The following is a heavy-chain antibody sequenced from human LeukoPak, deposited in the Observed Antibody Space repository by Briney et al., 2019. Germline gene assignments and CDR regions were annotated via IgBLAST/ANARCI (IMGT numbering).Heavy chain of an antibody. CDR3: ARDVVSSGGFDY. CDR2: ISSSSSYI. J-gene: IGHJ4*02. V-gene: IGHV3-21*01. D-gene: IGHD2-15*01. CDR1: GFTFSSYE. Sequence: PGGSLRLSCAASGFTFSSYEMNWVRQAPGKGLEWVSSISSSSSYIYYADSVKGRFTISRDNAKNSLYLQMNSLRDEDTAVYYCARDVVSSGGFDYWGQGTLVTVSS.